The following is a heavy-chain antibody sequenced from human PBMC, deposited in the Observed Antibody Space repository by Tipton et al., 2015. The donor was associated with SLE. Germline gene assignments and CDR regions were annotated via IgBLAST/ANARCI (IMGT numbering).Heavy chain of an antibody. CDR2: IYYSGST. Sequence: TLSLTCTVSGGSISSYYWSWIRQPPGKGLEWIGYIYYSGSTNYNPSLKSRVTISVDTSKNQFSLKLSSVTAADTAVYYCARQTTGDWEVYFDYWGQGTLVTVSS. CDR1: GGSISSYY. D-gene: IGHD7-27*01. CDR3: ARQTTGDWEVYFDY. J-gene: IGHJ4*02. V-gene: IGHV4-59*01.